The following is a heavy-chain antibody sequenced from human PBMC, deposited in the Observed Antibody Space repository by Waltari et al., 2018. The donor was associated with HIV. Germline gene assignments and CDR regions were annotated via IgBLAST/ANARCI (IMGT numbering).Heavy chain of an antibody. D-gene: IGHD3-10*01. V-gene: IGHV4-61*02. Sequence: QVQLQESGPGLVKPSQTLSLTCTVSSGSITSGNYYWSLIRQPAGKGLEWIGRVYTSGSTNYNPSLKNRVTISIDTSRNQFSLRLSSVAAADTAVYYCARALDYYESGSFPLWFFDVWGRGTPVTVSS. CDR3: ARALDYYESGSFPLWFFDV. J-gene: IGHJ2*01. CDR1: SGSITSGNYY. CDR2: VYTSGST.